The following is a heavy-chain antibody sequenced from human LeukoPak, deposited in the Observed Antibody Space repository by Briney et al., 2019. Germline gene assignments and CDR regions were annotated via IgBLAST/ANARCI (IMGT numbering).Heavy chain of an antibody. Sequence: GETLRLSCAVSGVTFSSYSMSWVRQPPGKGLEWVSAIRSSRSYIYYADSVRRRYTISRDNAKNSLYLQMNSLIAEDTAVYYCARGTQNRYCSGGSCYSAGYWGQGTLVTVSS. V-gene: IGHV3-21*01. CDR3: ARGTQNRYCSGGSCYSAGY. D-gene: IGHD2-15*01. J-gene: IGHJ4*02. CDR2: IRSSRSYI. CDR1: GVTFSSYS.